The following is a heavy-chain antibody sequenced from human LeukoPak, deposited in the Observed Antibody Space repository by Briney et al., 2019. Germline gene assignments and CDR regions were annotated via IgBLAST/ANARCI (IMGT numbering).Heavy chain of an antibody. J-gene: IGHJ4*02. Sequence: SETLSLTCTVSGGSIRTYYWSWIRQPAGKGLEWIGRIHTSGSTDSNPSLESRVSMSVDTSKNHFSLKLRSVTAADTAVYYCAREGSMTARPFVSIDYWGQGTLVTVSS. CDR3: AREGSMTARPFVSIDY. V-gene: IGHV4-4*07. CDR2: IHTSGST. D-gene: IGHD6-6*01. CDR1: GGSIRTYY.